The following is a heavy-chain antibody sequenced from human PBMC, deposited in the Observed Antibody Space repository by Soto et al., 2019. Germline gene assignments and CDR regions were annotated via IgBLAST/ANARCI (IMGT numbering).Heavy chain of an antibody. V-gene: IGHV3-30-3*01. CDR3: ARGPSSLTRFDY. CDR2: ISYDGSNK. J-gene: IGHJ4*02. CDR1: VFTFSSYA. D-gene: IGHD2-2*01. Sequence: GSLRLSCAAPVFTFSSYAMHWVRQAPGKGLEWVAVISYDGSNKYYADSVKGRFTISRDNSKNTLYLQMNSLRAEDTAVYYCARGPSSLTRFDYWGQGTLVTVSS.